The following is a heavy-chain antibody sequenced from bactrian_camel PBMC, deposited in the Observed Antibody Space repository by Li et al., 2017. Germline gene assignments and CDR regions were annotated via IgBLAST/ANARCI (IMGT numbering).Heavy chain of an antibody. CDR1: GDTYSTYC. Sequence: LVESGGGSVQSGGSLRLSCATSGDTYSTYCMGWFRQAPGEEREGVAVIDSDGTTKYADSVKGRFIISRDNGRNTWYLRMNNVNREDTAMYYCAASYVECGTSGGYPKSTGARGPRSTSP. CDR2: IDSDGTT. V-gene: IGHV3S53*01. CDR3: AASYVECGTSGGYPKST. D-gene: IGHD2*01. J-gene: IGHJ4*01.